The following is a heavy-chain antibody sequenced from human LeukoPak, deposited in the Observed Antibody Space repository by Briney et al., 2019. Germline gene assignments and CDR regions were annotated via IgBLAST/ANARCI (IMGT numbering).Heavy chain of an antibody. Sequence: GGSLILSCAASGVTFTTYWMSWVRQAPGKVLEWVANINQDGSEKYYVDSVKGRFTISRDNAKNSLYLQMNSLRAEDTAVYFCARAIGSNTLWGQGTLVTVSS. CDR2: INQDGSEK. J-gene: IGHJ4*02. CDR1: GVTFTTYW. CDR3: ARAIGSNTL. D-gene: IGHD4-23*01. V-gene: IGHV3-7*01.